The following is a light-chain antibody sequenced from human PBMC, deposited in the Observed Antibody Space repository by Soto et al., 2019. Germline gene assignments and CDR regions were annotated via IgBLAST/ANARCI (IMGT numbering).Light chain of an antibody. J-gene: IGLJ1*01. V-gene: IGLV2-23*02. CDR2: EVS. CDR3: CSYAGSSTLNYV. CDR1: SSDVGSYNL. Sequence: QSALTQPASVSGSPGQSITISCTGTSSDVGSYNLVSWYQQHPGKAPKLMIYEVSKRPSGVSNRFSGSKSGNTAFLTISGLQAEDEADYYCCSYAGSSTLNYVFGTGTKLTVL.